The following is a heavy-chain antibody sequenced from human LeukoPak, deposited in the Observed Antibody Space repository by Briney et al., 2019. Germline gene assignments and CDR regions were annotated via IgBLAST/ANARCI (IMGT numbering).Heavy chain of an antibody. Sequence: LETLSLTCTVSGGSISSYYWSWIRQPPGKGLEWIGYIYYSGSTNYNPSLKSRVTISVDTSKNQFSLKLSSVTAADTAVYYCARYTAMAHFDYWGQGTLVTVSS. CDR3: ARYTAMAHFDY. J-gene: IGHJ4*02. CDR1: GGSISSYY. CDR2: IYYSGST. V-gene: IGHV4-59*01. D-gene: IGHD5-18*01.